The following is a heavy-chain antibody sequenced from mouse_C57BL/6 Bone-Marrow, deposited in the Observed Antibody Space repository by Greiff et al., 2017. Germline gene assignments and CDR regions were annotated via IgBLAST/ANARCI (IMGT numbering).Heavy chain of an antibody. CDR1: GYTFTSYW. D-gene: IGHD3-1*01. CDR3: AIDDGPSGRFAY. Sequence: QVQLQQPGAELVKPGASVKVSCKASGYTFTSYWMHWVKQRPGKGLEWIGRIHPSDSDTNYNQKFKGKATLTVDNSSSTAYMQLISLTSEDSAVYYCAIDDGPSGRFAYWGQGTLVTVSA. V-gene: IGHV1-74*01. J-gene: IGHJ3*01. CDR2: IHPSDSDT.